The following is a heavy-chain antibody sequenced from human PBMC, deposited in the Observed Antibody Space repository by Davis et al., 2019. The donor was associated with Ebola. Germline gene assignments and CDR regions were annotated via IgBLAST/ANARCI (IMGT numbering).Heavy chain of an antibody. J-gene: IGHJ6*02. CDR2: IIPIFGTA. Sequence: SVKVSCKASGGTFSSYAISWVRQAPGQGLEWMGGIIPIFGTANYAQKFQGRVTITADESTSTAYMELSSLRSEDTAVYYCARVRYCSSTSCYTGDYYYGMDVWGQGTTVTVSS. CDR3: ARVRYCSSTSCYTGDYYYGMDV. CDR1: GGTFSSYA. D-gene: IGHD2-2*02. V-gene: IGHV1-69*13.